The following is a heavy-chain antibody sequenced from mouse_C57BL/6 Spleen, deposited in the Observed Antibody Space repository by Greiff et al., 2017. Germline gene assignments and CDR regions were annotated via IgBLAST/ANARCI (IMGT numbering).Heavy chain of an antibody. Sequence: VHVKQSGAELVKPGASVKLSCTASGFNIKDYYMHWVKQRTEQGLEWIERIDPEDGETKYAPKFQGQATITADTASNTAYLQLSSLTSEETAVCYGARTGSSYVFDYWGQGTTLTVSS. CDR1: GFNIKDYY. V-gene: IGHV14-2*01. J-gene: IGHJ2*01. CDR3: ARTGSSYVFDY. CDR2: IDPEDGET. D-gene: IGHD1-1*01.